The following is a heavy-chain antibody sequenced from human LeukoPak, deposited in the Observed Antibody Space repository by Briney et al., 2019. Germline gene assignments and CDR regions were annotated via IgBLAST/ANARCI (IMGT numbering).Heavy chain of an antibody. CDR3: ATLGGQYSNYGYYYYMDV. CDR2: IYYSGST. V-gene: IGHV4-30-4*08. Sequence: SQTLSLTCTVSGGSISSGDYYWSWIRQPPGKGLEWIGYIYYSGSTYYNPSLKSRVTISVDTSKNQFSLKLSSVTAVDTAVYYCATLGGQYSNYGYYYYMDVWGKGTTVTVSS. CDR1: GGSISSGDYY. J-gene: IGHJ6*03. D-gene: IGHD4-11*01.